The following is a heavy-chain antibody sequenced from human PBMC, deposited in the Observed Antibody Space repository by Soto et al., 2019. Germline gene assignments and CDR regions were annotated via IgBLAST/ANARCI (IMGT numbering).Heavy chain of an antibody. V-gene: IGHV5-51*01. CDR1: GYSFTSYW. J-gene: IGHJ4*02. CDR3: ARQDATYYDFWSGYRQYYFDC. CDR2: IYPGDSDT. Sequence: GESLKISCKGSGYSFTSYWIGWVRQMPGKGLEWMGIIYPGDSDTRYSPSFQGQVTISADKSISTAYLQWSSLKASDTAMYYCARQDATYYDFWSGYRQYYFDCWGQGTLVTVS. D-gene: IGHD3-3*01.